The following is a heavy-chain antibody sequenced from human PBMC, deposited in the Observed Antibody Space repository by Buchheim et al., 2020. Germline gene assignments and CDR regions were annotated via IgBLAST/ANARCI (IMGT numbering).Heavy chain of an antibody. CDR2: IYYSGKT. J-gene: IGHJ4*02. D-gene: IGHD3-10*01. V-gene: IGHV4-39*01. CDR1: GGSISGADDY. Sequence: QVQLQESGPGLLRPSKTLSLTCTVSGGSISGADDYWAWIRQSPEKGLEWIGSIYYSGKTFYNPSLKSRVTISVDTSKNQFSLKLSSVTAADTAVYYCARLVRLLWFGDPGDYWGQGTL. CDR3: ARLVRLLWFGDPGDY.